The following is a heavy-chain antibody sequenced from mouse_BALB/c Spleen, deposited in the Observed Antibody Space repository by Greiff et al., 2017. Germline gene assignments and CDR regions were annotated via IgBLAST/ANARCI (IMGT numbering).Heavy chain of an antibody. V-gene: IGHV3-2*02. CDR1: GYSITSYYA. CDR3: ARGIYYRAMDY. Sequence: EVQLQQSGPGLVKPSQSLSLTCTVTGYSITSYYAWNWIRQFPGNKLEWMGYISYSGSTSYNPSLKSRISITRDTSKNQFFLQLNSVTTEDTATYYCARGIYYRAMDYWGQGTSVTVSS. J-gene: IGHJ4*01. CDR2: ISYSGST. D-gene: IGHD2-1*01.